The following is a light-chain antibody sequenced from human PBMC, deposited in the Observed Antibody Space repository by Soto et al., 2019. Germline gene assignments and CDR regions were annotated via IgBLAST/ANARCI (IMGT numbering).Light chain of an antibody. CDR1: NSDVGSHNF. Sequence: SALTQPASVSGSPGQSITISCTGTNSDVGSHNFVSWYQQYPGKAPKLLIYEASKRPSGLSNRFSGSKSGNTASLTISGFQVKDGADYYCCSLQNGATWVFGGGTKLT. CDR2: EAS. V-gene: IGLV2-23*01. CDR3: CSLQNGATWV. J-gene: IGLJ3*02.